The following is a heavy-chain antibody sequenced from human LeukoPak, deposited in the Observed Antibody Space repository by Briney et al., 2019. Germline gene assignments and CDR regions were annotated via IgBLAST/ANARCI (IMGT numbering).Heavy chain of an antibody. CDR2: IKSKTDGGTT. CDR3: TTEYSSGAFDY. V-gene: IGHV3-15*01. CDR1: GFTFSDAW. Sequence: GGSLRLSCAASGFTFSDAWMSWVRQAPGKGLEWVGRIKSKTDGGTTDYAAPVKGRFTISRDDSKNTLYLQMNSLKTEDTAVYYCTTEYSSGAFDYWGQGTLVTVSS. D-gene: IGHD6-19*01. J-gene: IGHJ4*02.